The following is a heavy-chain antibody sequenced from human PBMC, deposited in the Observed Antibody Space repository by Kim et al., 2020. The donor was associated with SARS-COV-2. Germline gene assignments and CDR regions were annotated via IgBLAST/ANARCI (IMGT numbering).Heavy chain of an antibody. Sequence: NPSLKRRVTISVDTSKNQFSLKLTSVTAADTAVYYCARVFMAAGAKSFDYWGQGTLVTVSP. D-gene: IGHD6-13*01. CDR3: ARVFMAAGAKSFDY. J-gene: IGHJ4*02. V-gene: IGHV4-30-2*04.